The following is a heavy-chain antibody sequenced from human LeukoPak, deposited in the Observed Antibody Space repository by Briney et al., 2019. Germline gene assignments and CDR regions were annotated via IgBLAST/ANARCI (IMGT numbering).Heavy chain of an antibody. D-gene: IGHD3-10*01. CDR3: TTRGGESSPLRY. V-gene: IGHV1-2*06. CDR2: INPSSGVT. Sequence: GASVKVPCKASGYTFTGYSIQWVRQAPRQGLEWMGRINPSSGVTHYAQKFQDSVTLTRDTSISTAYLEVNTLRSDDTAVYYCTTRGGESSPLRYWGQGTLVTVSS. J-gene: IGHJ4*02. CDR1: GYTFTGYS.